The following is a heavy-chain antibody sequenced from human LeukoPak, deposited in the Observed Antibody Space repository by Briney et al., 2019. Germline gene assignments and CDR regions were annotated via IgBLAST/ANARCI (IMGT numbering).Heavy chain of an antibody. V-gene: IGHV4-34*01. J-gene: IGHJ4*02. CDR2: INHSGST. CDR3: ARRRITMIVVVTPFDY. Sequence: SQTLSLTCAVYGGSFSGYYWSWIRQPPGKGLEWIGEINHSGSTNYNPSLTSRVTISVDTYKNQFSLKLSSVTAADTAVYYCARRRITMIVVVTPFDYWGQGTLVTVSS. CDR1: GGSFSGYY. D-gene: IGHD3-22*01.